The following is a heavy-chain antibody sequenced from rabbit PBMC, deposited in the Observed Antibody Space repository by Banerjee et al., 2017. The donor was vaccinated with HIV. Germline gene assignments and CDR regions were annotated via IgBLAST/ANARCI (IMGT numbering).Heavy chain of an antibody. V-gene: IGHV1S7*01. CDR1: GFDFSSYY. J-gene: IGHJ4*01. Sequence: QLKETGGGLVQPGGSLTLSCKASGFDFSSYYMSWVRQAPGKGLEWIGIIYAGKGSTDYASWVNGRFTITSDNAQNTVDLQMNSLTAADTATYFCARDLSYDDYAYFDLWGQGTLVTVS. CDR2: IYAGKGST. CDR3: ARDLSYDDYAYFDL. D-gene: IGHD2-1*01.